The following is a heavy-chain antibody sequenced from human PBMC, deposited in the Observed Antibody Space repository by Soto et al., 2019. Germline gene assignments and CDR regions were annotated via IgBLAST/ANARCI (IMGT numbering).Heavy chain of an antibody. CDR3: ATDRFGGSGQGDAFDI. V-gene: IGHV1-46*01. CDR2: INPSGGST. CDR1: GYTFTSYY. J-gene: IGHJ3*02. Sequence: ASVKVSCKASGYTFTSYYMHWVRQAPGQGLEWMGIINPSGGSTSYAQKFQGRVTMTRDTSTSTVYMELSSLRSEDTAVYYCATDRFGGSGQGDAFDIWGQGTMVTVSS. D-gene: IGHD2-15*01.